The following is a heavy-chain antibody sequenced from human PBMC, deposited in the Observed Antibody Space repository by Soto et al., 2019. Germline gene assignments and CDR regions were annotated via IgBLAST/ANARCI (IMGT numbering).Heavy chain of an antibody. D-gene: IGHD2-2*02. CDR3: ARVRDIVVVPAAIPYNWFDP. V-gene: IGHV1-69*06. Sequence: QVQLVQSGAEVKKPGSSVKVSCKASGGTFSSYAISWVRQAPGQVLEWMGGIIPIFGTANYAQKFQGRVTITADKSTSTAYMELSSLRSEDTAVYYCARVRDIVVVPAAIPYNWFDPWGQGTLVTVSS. J-gene: IGHJ5*02. CDR2: IIPIFGTA. CDR1: GGTFSSYA.